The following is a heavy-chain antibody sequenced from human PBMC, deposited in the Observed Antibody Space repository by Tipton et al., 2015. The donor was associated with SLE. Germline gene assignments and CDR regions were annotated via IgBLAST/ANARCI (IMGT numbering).Heavy chain of an antibody. CDR3: ARVVRYYFGSGSGGLDV. J-gene: IGHJ6*02. CDR2: IYTSGST. D-gene: IGHD3-10*01. Sequence: TLSLTCTVSGGSISSYYWSWIRQPPGKGLEWIGYIYTSGSTYYNPSLKSRVTISVDTSNNRFSLKLTSVTAADTAVYYCARVVRYYFGSGSGGLDVWGQGTAVTVSS. V-gene: IGHV4-4*08. CDR1: GGSISSYY.